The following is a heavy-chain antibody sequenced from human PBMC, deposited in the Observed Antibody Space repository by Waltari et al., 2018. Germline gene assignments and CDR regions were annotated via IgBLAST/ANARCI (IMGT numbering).Heavy chain of an antibody. CDR1: GCSISSSYH. Sequence: QLQLQESGPGLVNPSETLSLNCTSSGCSISSSYHWAWVRQAPGKGLDGVGTMYYSGATSNNPSLDSRLSMSIDTSKNLFSLKLSSVTATDTAVYFCVRPGSTVTPRAFDIWGQGIKVTVSS. V-gene: IGHV4-39*01. J-gene: IGHJ3*02. CDR3: VRPGSTVTPRAFDI. CDR2: MYYSGAT. D-gene: IGHD4-17*01.